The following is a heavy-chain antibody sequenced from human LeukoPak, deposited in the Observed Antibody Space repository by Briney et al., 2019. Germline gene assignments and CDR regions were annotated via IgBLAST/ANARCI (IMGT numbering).Heavy chain of an antibody. J-gene: IGHJ3*02. D-gene: IGHD6-13*01. CDR3: ARVAIAAADAFDI. CDR2: IRYDGSNK. CDR1: GFTFSSYG. V-gene: IGHV3-30*02. Sequence: GGSLRLSCAASGFTFSSYGMHWVRQAPGKGLEWVAFIRYDGSNKYYADSVKGRFTISRDNAKNSLYLQMNSLRAEDTAVYYCARVAIAAADAFDIWGQGTMVTVSS.